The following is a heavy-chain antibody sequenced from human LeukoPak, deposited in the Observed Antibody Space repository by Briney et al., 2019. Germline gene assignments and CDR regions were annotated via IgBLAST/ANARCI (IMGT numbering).Heavy chain of an antibody. CDR1: GFTFSSYW. D-gene: IGHD2-2*01. J-gene: IGHJ5*02. CDR3: ARDIVVVPAAMCWFDP. V-gene: IGHV3-7*04. Sequence: GGSLRLSCAASGFTFSSYWMSWVRQAPGKGLEWVANIKQGGSEKYYVDSVKGRFTISRDNAKNSLYLQMNSLRAEDTAVYYCARDIVVVPAAMCWFDPWGQGTLVTVSS. CDR2: IKQGGSEK.